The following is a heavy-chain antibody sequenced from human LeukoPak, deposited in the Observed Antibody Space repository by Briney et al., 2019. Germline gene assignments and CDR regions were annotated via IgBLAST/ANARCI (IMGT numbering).Heavy chain of an antibody. D-gene: IGHD3-16*02. Sequence: PGGSLRLSCAASGFTFSSYAMSWVRQAPGKGLEWVSVISGSGGSTYYADSVKGRFTISRDNSKNTLYLQMNSLRAEDTAVYYCARDLLGYNYYYMDVWGKGTTVTVSS. CDR2: ISGSGGST. J-gene: IGHJ6*03. V-gene: IGHV3-23*01. CDR1: GFTFSSYA. CDR3: ARDLLGYNYYYMDV.